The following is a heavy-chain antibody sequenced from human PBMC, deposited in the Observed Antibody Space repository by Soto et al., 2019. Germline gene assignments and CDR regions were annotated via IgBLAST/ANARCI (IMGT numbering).Heavy chain of an antibody. J-gene: IGHJ4*02. CDR3: ARGEQYSGRIFDY. D-gene: IGHD1-26*01. Sequence: QVQLQQSGPGLVKPSQTLSVTCGISGDSVSSNSAAWNWLRQSPSRGLEWLGRTYYRSKWYNGYAVSVESRITINPDTSKNHFSLQLNFVTPEDTAVYFCARGEQYSGRIFDYWGQGTLVTVSS. CDR2: TYYRSKWYN. V-gene: IGHV6-1*01. CDR1: GDSVSSNSAA.